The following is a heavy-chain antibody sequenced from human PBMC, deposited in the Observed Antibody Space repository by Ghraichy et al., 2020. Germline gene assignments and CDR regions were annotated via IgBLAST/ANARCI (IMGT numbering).Heavy chain of an antibody. D-gene: IGHD4-17*01. CDR3: ARDPTDYGDYPKFDY. V-gene: IGHV3-33*01. CDR1: GFTFSSYG. CDR2: IWYDGSNK. Sequence: GGSLRLSCAASGFTFSSYGMHWVRQAPGKGLEWVAVIWYDGSNKYYADSVKGRFTISRDNSKNTLYLQMNSLRAEDTAVYYCARDPTDYGDYPKFDYWGQGTLVTVSS. J-gene: IGHJ4*02.